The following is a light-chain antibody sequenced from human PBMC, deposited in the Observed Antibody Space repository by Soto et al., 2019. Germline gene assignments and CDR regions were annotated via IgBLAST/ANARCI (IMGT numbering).Light chain of an antibody. CDR2: GAS. J-gene: IGKJ1*01. CDR3: PQYGPPRM. V-gene: IGKV3-20*01. Sequence: EMVFTQGPSNLPWSPAERATLSCMASQSISSSYVAWYQQKPGQAPRLLIYGASSRATGIPDRFTGSGAGTDFPIPFSRLSPEEFAVYKCPQYGPPRMVGPGTKVDI. CDR1: QSISSSY.